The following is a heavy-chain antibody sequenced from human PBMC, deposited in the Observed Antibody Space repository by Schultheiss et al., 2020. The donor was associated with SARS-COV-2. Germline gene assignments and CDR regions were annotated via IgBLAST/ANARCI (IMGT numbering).Heavy chain of an antibody. J-gene: IGHJ5*02. Sequence: SETLSLTCAVYGGSFSGYYWSWIRQPPGKGLEWIGYIYYSGSTYYNPSLKSRVTISVDTSKNQFSLKLSSVTAADTAVYYCARHCSSTSCYTDLFDPWGQGTLVTVSS. CDR3: ARHCSSTSCYTDLFDP. CDR2: IYYSGST. CDR1: GGSFSGYY. D-gene: IGHD2-2*02. V-gene: IGHV4-59*08.